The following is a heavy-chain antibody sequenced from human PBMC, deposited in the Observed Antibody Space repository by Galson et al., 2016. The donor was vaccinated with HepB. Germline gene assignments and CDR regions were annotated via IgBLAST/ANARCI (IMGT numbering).Heavy chain of an antibody. Sequence: SLRLSCAASGFTFSSYSMNWVRRAPGKGLEWVPSISGSSSYIYYADSVEGRFTISRDNAKNSLYLQMNSLRAEDTAVYYCAREGVRYFYSSGSYPDYWGQGTLVTVSS. CDR2: ISGSSSYI. CDR1: GFTFSSYS. CDR3: AREGVRYFYSSGSYPDY. D-gene: IGHD3-10*01. J-gene: IGHJ4*02. V-gene: IGHV3-21*01.